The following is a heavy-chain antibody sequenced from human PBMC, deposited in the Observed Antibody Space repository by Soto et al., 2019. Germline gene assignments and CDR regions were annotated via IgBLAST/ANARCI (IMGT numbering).Heavy chain of an antibody. CDR2: ISSNGGST. D-gene: IGHD3-3*01. CDR1: GFTFSSYA. Sequence: GGSLRLSCAASGFTFSSYAMHWVRQAPGKGLEYVSAISSNGGSTYYANSVKGRFTISRDNSKNTLYLQMGSLRAEDRAVYYCASCYDFWSGYSSPSGYYYMDVWGKGTTVTISS. V-gene: IGHV3-64*01. J-gene: IGHJ6*03. CDR3: ASCYDFWSGYSSPSGYYYMDV.